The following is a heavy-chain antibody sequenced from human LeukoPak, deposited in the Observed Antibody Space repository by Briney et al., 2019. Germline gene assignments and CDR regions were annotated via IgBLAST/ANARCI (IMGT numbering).Heavy chain of an antibody. J-gene: IGHJ4*02. D-gene: IGHD2-15*01. CDR2: IKQDGSEK. Sequence: GGSLRLSCAASGFTFSSYWMGWVRQAPGKGLEWVANIKQDGSEKYYVDSVKGRFTISRDNAKNSLYLQMNSLRAEDTAVYYCARDQDIRMRTLHFDYWGQGTLVTVSS. CDR3: ARDQDIRMRTLHFDY. V-gene: IGHV3-7*01. CDR1: GFTFSSYW.